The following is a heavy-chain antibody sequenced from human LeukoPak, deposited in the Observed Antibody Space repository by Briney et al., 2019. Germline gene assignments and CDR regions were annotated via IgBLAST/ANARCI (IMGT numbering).Heavy chain of an antibody. D-gene: IGHD1-1*01. CDR2: VDHTGST. V-gene: IGHV4-61*03. CDR3: ARGRVSSSTWYSTYYYYFYMDV. CDR1: GGSIITNDYW. Sequence: SETLSLTCVVSGGSIITNDYWWTWIRQPPGKGLEWIGYVDHTGSTNFNPSLNGRVSISRDTTKNLFSLRLRSVTAADTAVYFCARGRVSSSTWYSTYYYYFYMDVWGKGTTVTVSS. J-gene: IGHJ6*03.